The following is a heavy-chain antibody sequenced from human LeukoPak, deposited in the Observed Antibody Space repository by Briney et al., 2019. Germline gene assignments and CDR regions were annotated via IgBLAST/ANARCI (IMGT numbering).Heavy chain of an antibody. CDR1: GGSISSYY. Sequence: SEALSLTCTVSGGSISSYYWSWIRQPPGMGLEWIGYIYYSGSTNYNPSLKSRVTISVDTSKNQFSLKLSSVTAADTTVYYCARSPRTPDFDYWGQGTVVTVSP. V-gene: IGHV4-59*01. CDR3: ARSPRTPDFDY. D-gene: IGHD4-23*01. J-gene: IGHJ4*02. CDR2: IYYSGST.